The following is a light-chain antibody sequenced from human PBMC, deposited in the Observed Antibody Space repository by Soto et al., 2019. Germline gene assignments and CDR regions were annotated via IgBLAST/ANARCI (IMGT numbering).Light chain of an antibody. V-gene: IGKV3-20*01. Sequence: EIVLTQSPGTLSLSPGERATLSCRASQSVSSNSLAWYQQKPGQAPRLLISGASSRATGIPDRFSGSGSGTDFTLTISRLEPEDFAVYYCQQYGISPTWTFGQGTKVDIK. J-gene: IGKJ1*01. CDR3: QQYGISPTWT. CDR2: GAS. CDR1: QSVSSNS.